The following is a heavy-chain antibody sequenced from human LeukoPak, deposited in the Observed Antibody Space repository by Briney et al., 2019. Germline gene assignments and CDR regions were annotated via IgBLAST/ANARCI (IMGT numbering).Heavy chain of an antibody. CDR3: ARGRARRGVFDY. Sequence: PSGTLSLTCAVSGDSISSDIWWNWVRQPPGKGLEWIGEIHHSGGINYNPSLKSRVTISLDKSKNQFSLELNSVTAADTAVYYCARGRARRGVFDYWGQGTLVTVSS. V-gene: IGHV4-4*02. CDR2: IHHSGGI. D-gene: IGHD2-8*01. J-gene: IGHJ4*02. CDR1: GDSISSDIW.